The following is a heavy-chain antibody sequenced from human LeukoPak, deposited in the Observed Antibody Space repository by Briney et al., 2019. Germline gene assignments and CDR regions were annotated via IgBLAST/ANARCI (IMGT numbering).Heavy chain of an antibody. J-gene: IGHJ5*02. CDR1: GGSISSSSYY. Sequence: SETLSLTCTVSGGSISSSSYYWSWIRQPPGKGLEWIGEINHSGSTNYNPSLKSRVTISVDTSKNQFSLKLSSVTAADTAVYYCARGSRAGVATPWGQGTLVTVSS. CDR2: INHSGST. D-gene: IGHD5-12*01. CDR3: ARGSRAGVATP. V-gene: IGHV4-39*07.